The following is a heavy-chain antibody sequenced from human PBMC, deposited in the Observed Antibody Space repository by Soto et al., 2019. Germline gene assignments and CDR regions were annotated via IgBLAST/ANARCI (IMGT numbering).Heavy chain of an antibody. D-gene: IGHD2-2*01. V-gene: IGHV1-69*01. CDR3: ARDGVDLGYRSSTSCSPYYYYGMDV. CDR1: GGTFSSYA. Sequence: QVQLVQSGAEVKKPGSSVKVSCKASGGTFSSYAISWVRQASGQGLEWMGGIIPIFGTANYAQKFQGRVTITADESTSTAYMELSSLRSEDTAVYYCARDGVDLGYRSSTSCSPYYYYGMDVWGQGTTVTVSS. J-gene: IGHJ6*02. CDR2: IIPIFGTA.